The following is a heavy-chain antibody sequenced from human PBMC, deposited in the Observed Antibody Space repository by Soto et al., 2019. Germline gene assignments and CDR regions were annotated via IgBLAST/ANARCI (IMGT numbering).Heavy chain of an antibody. J-gene: IGHJ4*02. Sequence: PSETLSLTCTVSGGSISSGDYYWSWIRQPPGKGLEWIGYIYYSGSTYYNPSLKSRVTISVDTSKNQFSLKLSSVTAADTAVYYCARTRYGYSSGWYLDYWAQGTLVTVSS. D-gene: IGHD6-19*01. CDR3: ARTRYGYSSGWYLDY. V-gene: IGHV4-30-4*01. CDR2: IYYSGST. CDR1: GGSISSGDYY.